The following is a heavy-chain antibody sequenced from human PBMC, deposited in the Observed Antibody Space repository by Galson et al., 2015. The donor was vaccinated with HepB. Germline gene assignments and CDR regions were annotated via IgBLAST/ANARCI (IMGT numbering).Heavy chain of an antibody. CDR2: ISAHNGNT. Sequence: SVKVSCKASGYTFTSYGISWVRQAPGQGLEWMGWISAHNGNTNYAQKLQGRVTMTTDTSTSTAYVELRSLRSDDTAVYYCARFTAGGFGSGSYYNGGYYFDYWGQGTLVTVSS. CDR3: ARFTAGGFGSGSYYNGGYYFDY. J-gene: IGHJ4*02. V-gene: IGHV1-18*01. D-gene: IGHD3-10*01. CDR1: GYTFTSYG.